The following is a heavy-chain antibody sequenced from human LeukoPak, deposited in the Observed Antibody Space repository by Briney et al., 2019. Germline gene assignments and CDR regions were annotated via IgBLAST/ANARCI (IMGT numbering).Heavy chain of an antibody. V-gene: IGHV3-23*01. CDR3: ARVGSSSGYGY. D-gene: IGHD6-6*01. Sequence: GGSLRLSCVASRFTSSSYGMHWVRQAPGKGLEWVSAISGSGGSTYYADSVKGRFTISRDNSKNTLYLQMNSLRAEDTAVYYCARVGSSSGYGYWGQGTLVTVSS. CDR1: RFTSSSYG. J-gene: IGHJ4*02. CDR2: ISGSGGST.